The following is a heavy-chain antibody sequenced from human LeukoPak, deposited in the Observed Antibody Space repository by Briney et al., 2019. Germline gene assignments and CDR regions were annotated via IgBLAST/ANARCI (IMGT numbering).Heavy chain of an antibody. Sequence: GGSLRLSCAASGFTFSNAWMSWVRQAPGKGLEWVGRIKSKTDGGTTDYAAPVKGRFTISRDNSKNTLYLQMNSLRAEDTAVYYCSKGGSTSGHLSFDYWGHGTLVTVSS. V-gene: IGHV3-15*01. CDR2: IKSKTDGGTT. J-gene: IGHJ4*01. CDR3: SKGGSTSGHLSFDY. D-gene: IGHD2/OR15-2a*01. CDR1: GFTFSNAW.